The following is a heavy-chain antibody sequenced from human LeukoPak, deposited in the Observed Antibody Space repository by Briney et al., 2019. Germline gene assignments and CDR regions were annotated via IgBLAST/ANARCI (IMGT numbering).Heavy chain of an antibody. V-gene: IGHV1-46*01. Sequence: GASVKVSCKASGYTFTSYYMHWGRQAPGQRLEWMGIINPSGGSTSYAQKFQGRVTMTRDTSTSTVYMELSSLRSEDTAVYYCARGTRIVVVTGKSRFDPWGQGTLVTVSS. CDR3: ARGTRIVVVTGKSRFDP. CDR2: INPSGGST. J-gene: IGHJ5*02. D-gene: IGHD2-21*02. CDR1: GYTFTSYY.